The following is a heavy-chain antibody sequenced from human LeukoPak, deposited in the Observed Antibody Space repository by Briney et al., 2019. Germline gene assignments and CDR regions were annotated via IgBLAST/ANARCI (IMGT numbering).Heavy chain of an antibody. CDR1: GGTFSSYA. CDR3: ARGRWELRDFDY. CDR2: IIPIFGTA. J-gene: IGHJ4*02. V-gene: IGHV1-69*05. D-gene: IGHD1-26*01. Sequence: GASVKVSCKASGGTFSSYAISWVRQAPGQGLEWMGGIIPIFGTANYAQKFQGRVTMTRDMSTSTVYMELSSLRSEDTAVYYCARGRWELRDFDYWGQGTLVTVSS.